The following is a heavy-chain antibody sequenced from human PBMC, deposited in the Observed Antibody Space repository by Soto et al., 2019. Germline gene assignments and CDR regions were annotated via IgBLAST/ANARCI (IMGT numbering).Heavy chain of an antibody. J-gene: IGHJ4*02. D-gene: IGHD3-22*01. CDR2: IYYSGST. CDR1: GGSISSGDYY. CDR3: ARVCSENYYDSSGYLIDY. Sequence: SLTCTVSGGSISSGDYYWSWIRQPPGKGLEWIGYIYYSGSTYYNPSLKSRVTISVDTSKNQFSLKLSSVTAADTAVYYCARVCSENYYDSSGYLIDYWGQGTMVTVYS. V-gene: IGHV4-30-4*01.